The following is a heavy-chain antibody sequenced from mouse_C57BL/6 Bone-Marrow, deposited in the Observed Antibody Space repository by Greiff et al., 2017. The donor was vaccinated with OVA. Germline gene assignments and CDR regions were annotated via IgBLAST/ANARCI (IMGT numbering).Heavy chain of an antibody. D-gene: IGHD1-1*01. V-gene: IGHV1-81*01. Sequence: VQLQQSGAELARPGASVKLSCKASGYTFTSYGISWVKQRTGQGLEWIGEIYPRSGNTYYNEKFKGKATLTADKSSSTAYMELRSLTSEDSAVYFCARARYYGSSPYYCDYWGQGTTLTVSS. J-gene: IGHJ2*01. CDR2: IYPRSGNT. CDR3: ARARYYGSSPYYCDY. CDR1: GYTFTSYG.